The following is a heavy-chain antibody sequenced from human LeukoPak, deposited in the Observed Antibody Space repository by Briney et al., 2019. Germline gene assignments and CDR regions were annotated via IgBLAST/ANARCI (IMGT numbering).Heavy chain of an antibody. CDR2: ISGSGGST. V-gene: IGHV3-23*01. J-gene: IGHJ4*02. CDR3: AKGGFGALLAFWLDY. D-gene: IGHD3-10*01. CDR1: GFTFSSYA. Sequence: GGSLRLSCAASGFTFSSYAMSWVRQAPGKGLEWVSAISGSGGSTYYADSVKGRFTISRDNSKNTLYLQMNSLRAEDTAVYYCAKGGFGALLAFWLDYWGQGTLVTVSS.